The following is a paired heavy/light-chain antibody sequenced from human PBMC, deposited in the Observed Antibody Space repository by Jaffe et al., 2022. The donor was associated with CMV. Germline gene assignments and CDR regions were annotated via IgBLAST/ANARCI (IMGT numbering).Heavy chain of an antibody. D-gene: IGHD6-6*01. V-gene: IGHV3-21*01. J-gene: IGHJ3*02. CDR1: GFTFSSYS. CDR3: AREKGIAARRVRARPGAFDI. Sequence: EVQLVESGGGLVKPGGSLRLSCAASGFTFSSYSMNWVRQAPGKGLEWVSSISSSSSYIYYADSVKGRFTISRDNAKNSLYLQMNSLRAEDTAVYYCAREKGIAARRVRARPGAFDIWGQGTMVTVSS. CDR2: ISSSSSYI.
Light chain of an antibody. CDR1: QDISNY. J-gene: IGKJ5*01. CDR2: DAS. V-gene: IGKV1-33*01. Sequence: DIQMTQSPSSLSASVGDRVTITCQASQDISNYLNWYQQKPGKAPKLLIYDASNLETGVPSRFSGSGSGTDFTFTISSLQPEDIATYYCQQYDNLPTFGQGTRLEIK. CDR3: QQYDNLPT.